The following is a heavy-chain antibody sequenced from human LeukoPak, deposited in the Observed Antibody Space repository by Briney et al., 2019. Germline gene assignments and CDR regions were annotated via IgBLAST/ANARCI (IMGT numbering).Heavy chain of an antibody. Sequence: GASVKVSCKASGYTFTSYGISWVRQAPGQGLEWMGWISAYNGNTNYAQKLRGRVTMTTDTSTSTAYMELRSLRSDDTAVYYCARVSTNRYDSSGYYTDYWGQGTLVTVSS. CDR2: ISAYNGNT. D-gene: IGHD3-22*01. CDR3: ARVSTNRYDSSGYYTDY. V-gene: IGHV1-18*01. CDR1: GYTFTSYG. J-gene: IGHJ4*02.